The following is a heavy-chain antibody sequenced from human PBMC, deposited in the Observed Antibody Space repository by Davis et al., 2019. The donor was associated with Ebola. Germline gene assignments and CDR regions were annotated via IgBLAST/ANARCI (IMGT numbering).Heavy chain of an antibody. J-gene: IGHJ4*02. CDR2: IYYSGST. V-gene: IGHV4-39*01. CDR3: ARRIPMGEFGY. D-gene: IGHD3-16*01. CDR1: GGSISSSSYY. Sequence: PSETLSLTCTVSGGSISSSSYYWGWIRQPPGKGLEWIGSIYYSGSTYYNPSLKSRVTISVDTSKNQFSLKLSSVTAADTAVYYCARRIPMGEFGYWGQGTLVTVSS.